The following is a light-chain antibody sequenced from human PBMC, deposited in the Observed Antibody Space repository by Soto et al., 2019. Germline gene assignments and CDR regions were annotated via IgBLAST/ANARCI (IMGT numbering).Light chain of an antibody. J-gene: IGKJ1*01. CDR1: ESVNSW. CDR3: QQYNRYPWT. Sequence: DIQLTQSPSTLSASIGDKVTITCRASESVNSWLAWYQQKPGKAPKFLIYKASNLEIGVPSRFSGGGSGTEFTLTISSLQTDDFETYYCQQYNRYPWTFGKGAKVDVK. V-gene: IGKV1-5*03. CDR2: KAS.